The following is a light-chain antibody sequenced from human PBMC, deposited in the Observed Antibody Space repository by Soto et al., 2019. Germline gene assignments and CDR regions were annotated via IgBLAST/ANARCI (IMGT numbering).Light chain of an antibody. J-gene: IGLJ1*01. CDR1: SSDVGSGNF. CDR3: CSHAGRDTYV. CDR2: EDF. Sequence: QSALTQPASVSGSPGQSITISCTGTSSDVGSGNFVSWYQHYPGKAPQLIIYEDFKRPSGVSSRFSGSKSGNTASLTISGLQAEDEAEYHCCSHAGRDTYVFGTGTKGTVL. V-gene: IGLV2-23*01.